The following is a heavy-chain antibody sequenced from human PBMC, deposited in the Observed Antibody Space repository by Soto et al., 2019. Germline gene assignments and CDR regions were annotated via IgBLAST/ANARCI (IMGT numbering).Heavy chain of an antibody. Sequence: PSETLSLTCAVYGGSFSGYYWSWIRQPPGKGLEWIGEINHSGSTNYNPSLKSRVTISVDTSKNQFSLKLSSVTAADTAVYYCARPNRGYWGQGTLVTVSS. V-gene: IGHV4-34*01. CDR3: ARPNRGY. D-gene: IGHD3-10*01. CDR2: INHSGST. CDR1: GGSFSGYY. J-gene: IGHJ4*02.